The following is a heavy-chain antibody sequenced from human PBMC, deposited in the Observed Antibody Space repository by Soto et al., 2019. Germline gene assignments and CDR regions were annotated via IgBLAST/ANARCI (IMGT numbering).Heavy chain of an antibody. V-gene: IGHV4-34*01. Sequence: SETLSLTCAVYGGSFSGYYWSWIRQPPGKGLEWIGEINHSGSTNYNPSLKSRVTISVDTAKNQFSLKLSSVTAADTAVYYCARAYYYDSSGYYFDYWGQGTLVTVSS. J-gene: IGHJ4*02. CDR1: GGSFSGYY. CDR3: ARAYYYDSSGYYFDY. CDR2: INHSGST. D-gene: IGHD3-22*01.